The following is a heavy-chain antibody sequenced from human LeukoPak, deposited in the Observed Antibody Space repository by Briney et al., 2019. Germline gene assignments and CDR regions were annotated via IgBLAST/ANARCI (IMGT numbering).Heavy chain of an antibody. CDR1: GYTFTGYY. D-gene: IGHD2-15*01. CDR2: IDPNSGGT. CDR3: AKAPVTTCRGAFCYPFDY. V-gene: IGHV1-2*02. Sequence: ASVKVSCKASGYTFTGYYMHWVRQAPGQGLEWMGWIDPNSGGTNYAQKFQGRVTMTRDTSISTAYMVLNRLRSDDTAVYYCAKAPVTTCRGAFCYPFDYWGLGTLVTVSS. J-gene: IGHJ4*02.